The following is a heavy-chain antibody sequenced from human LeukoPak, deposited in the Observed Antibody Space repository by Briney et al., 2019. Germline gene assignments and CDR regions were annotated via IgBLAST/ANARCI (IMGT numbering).Heavy chain of an antibody. V-gene: IGHV1-46*01. D-gene: IGHD2-2*01. CDR2: INPSGGST. CDR1: GGTFSSYA. J-gene: IGHJ4*02. Sequence: ASVKVSCKASGGTFSSYAISWVRQAPGQGLEWMGIINPSGGSTSYAQKFQGRVTMTRDMSTSTVYMELSSLRSEDTAVYYCARAGCSSTSCHDYWGQGTLVTVSS. CDR3: ARAGCSSTSCHDY.